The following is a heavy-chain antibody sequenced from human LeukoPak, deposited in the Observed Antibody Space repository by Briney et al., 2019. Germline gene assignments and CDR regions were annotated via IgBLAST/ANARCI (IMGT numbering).Heavy chain of an antibody. J-gene: IGHJ4*02. Sequence: GGSLRLSYAASGFTFSSYSMNWVRQAPGKGLEWVTSISTSSSYIYYADSVKGRFTISRDNAKNSLYLQMNSLRAEDTAVYYCARDTWIQLWLWRGELSFDYWGQGTLVTVSS. CDR1: GFTFSSYS. CDR2: ISTSSSYI. V-gene: IGHV3-21*01. D-gene: IGHD5-18*01. CDR3: ARDTWIQLWLWRGELSFDY.